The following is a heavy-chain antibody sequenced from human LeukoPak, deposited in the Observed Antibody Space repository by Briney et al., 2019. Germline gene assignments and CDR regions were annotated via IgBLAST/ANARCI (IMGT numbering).Heavy chain of an antibody. D-gene: IGHD6-19*01. Sequence: SETLSLTYTVSGGSISSSSYYWGWLRQPPGKGLVWIGSIYYSGSPYYNPSLKSRVTISVDTSKNQFSLKLSSVTAADTAVYYCARQVGSGWYLYWFDPWGQGTLVTVSS. J-gene: IGHJ5*02. CDR2: IYYSGSP. CDR1: GGSISSSSYY. CDR3: ARQVGSGWYLYWFDP. V-gene: IGHV4-39*01.